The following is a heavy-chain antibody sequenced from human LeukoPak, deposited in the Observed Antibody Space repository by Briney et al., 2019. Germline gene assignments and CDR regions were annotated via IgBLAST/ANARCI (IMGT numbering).Heavy chain of an antibody. J-gene: IGHJ6*02. V-gene: IGHV3-23*01. CDR2: ISGSGGST. Sequence: GGSLRLSCAASGFTFSSYAMSWVRQAPGRGLEWVSAISGSGGSTYYADSVKGRFTISRDNSKNTLYLQMNSLRAEDTAVYYCAKDTPVTMVRGLTSYYYYGMDVWGQGTTVTVSS. D-gene: IGHD3-10*01. CDR3: AKDTPVTMVRGLTSYYYYGMDV. CDR1: GFTFSSYA.